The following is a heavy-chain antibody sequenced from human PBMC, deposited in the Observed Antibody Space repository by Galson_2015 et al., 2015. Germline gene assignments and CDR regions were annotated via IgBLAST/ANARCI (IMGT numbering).Heavy chain of an antibody. CDR2: MNPNSGNT. V-gene: IGHV1-8*01. Sequence: LVKVSCKASGYTFTSYDINWVRQATGQGLEWMGWMNPNSGNTGYAQKFQGRVTMTRNTSISTAYMELSSLRSEDTAVYYCARGQWEVRGGDWFDPWGLGTLVTVSS. CDR3: ARGQWEVRGGDWFDP. D-gene: IGHD3-10*01. J-gene: IGHJ5*02. CDR1: GYTFTSYD.